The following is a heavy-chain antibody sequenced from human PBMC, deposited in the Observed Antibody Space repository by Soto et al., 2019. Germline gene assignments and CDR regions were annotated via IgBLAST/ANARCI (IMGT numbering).Heavy chain of an antibody. CDR3: ARDPPQDYYGSEPPDY. CDR1: GYTFTSYY. CDR2: INPSGGST. J-gene: IGHJ4*02. D-gene: IGHD3-10*01. Sequence: GASVKVSCKASGYTFTSYYMHWVRQAPGQGLEWMGIINPSGGSTSYAQKFQGRVTMTRDTSTSTVYMELSSLRSEDTAVYYCARDPPQDYYGSEPPDYWGQGTLVTVSS. V-gene: IGHV1-46*03.